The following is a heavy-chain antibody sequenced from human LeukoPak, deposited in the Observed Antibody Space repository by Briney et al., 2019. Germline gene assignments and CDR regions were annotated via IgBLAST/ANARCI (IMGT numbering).Heavy chain of an antibody. J-gene: IGHJ4*02. CDR1: GGTFSSYA. D-gene: IGHD6-13*01. V-gene: IGHV1-69*04. CDR2: IIPIFGIA. CDR3: ARSFIAAAGSYFDY. Sequence: SVKVSCKASGGTFSSYAISWVRQAPGQGLEWMGRIIPIFGIANYAQKFQGRVTITADKSTSTAYMELSSLRSEDTAVYYCARSFIAAAGSYFDYWGQGTLVTVSS.